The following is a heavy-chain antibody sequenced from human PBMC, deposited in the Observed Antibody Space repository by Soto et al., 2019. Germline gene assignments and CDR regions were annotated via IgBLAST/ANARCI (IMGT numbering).Heavy chain of an antibody. V-gene: IGHV1-69*01. CDR1: GGTFSSYA. CDR2: IIPIFGTA. CDR3: ASTPLAAQLGFDP. J-gene: IGHJ5*02. Sequence: QVQLVQSGAEVKKPGSSVKVSCKASGGTFSSYAISWVRQAPGHGLEWMGGIIPIFGTANYAQKFQGRVTITEDDSTSPAYIDLSSLRSEDTAVDYGASTPLAAQLGFDPCGQGTLVTVSS. D-gene: IGHD6-13*01.